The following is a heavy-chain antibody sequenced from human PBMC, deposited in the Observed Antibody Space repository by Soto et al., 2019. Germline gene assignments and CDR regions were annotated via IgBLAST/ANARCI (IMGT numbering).Heavy chain of an antibody. J-gene: IGHJ3*02. D-gene: IGHD2-15*01. CDR1: GYTFTSYD. Sequence: GASVKVSCKASGYTFTSYDMNWVRQATGQGLEWMGWMNPNSGNTGYAQKFQGRVTMTRNTSISTAYMELSSLRSEDTAVYYCARGDGCSGGSCYSINGAFDIWGQGTMVTVSS. CDR3: ARGDGCSGGSCYSINGAFDI. CDR2: MNPNSGNT. V-gene: IGHV1-8*01.